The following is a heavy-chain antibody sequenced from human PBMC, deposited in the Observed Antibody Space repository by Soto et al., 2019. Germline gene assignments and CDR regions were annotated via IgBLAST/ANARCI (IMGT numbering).Heavy chain of an antibody. Sequence: EVHLLESGGGLVQPGGSLRLSCTASGFPFGNYAMYWVRQAPGKGLEWVSGISGGGDGTNYADSVKGRFTVSRDNSRNTMYLQINSLGAEGTAVYYCAKEPRLQLAYWGQGTLVTVSS. CDR3: AKEPRLQLAY. V-gene: IGHV3-23*01. CDR2: ISGGGDGT. J-gene: IGHJ4*02. CDR1: GFPFGNYA. D-gene: IGHD1-1*01.